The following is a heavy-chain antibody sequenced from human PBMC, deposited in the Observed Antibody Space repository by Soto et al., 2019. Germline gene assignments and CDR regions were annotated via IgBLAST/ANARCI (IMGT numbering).Heavy chain of an antibody. D-gene: IGHD3-22*01. Sequence: SVILSVTCAVDGGSFSGYYWSWIRKPPGKGLEWIGEINHSGSTNYNPSLKSRVTISVDTSKNQFSLKLSSVTAADTAVYYCARGRGFNYYDSSGYFFGWGQGTLVTVSS. CDR2: INHSGST. V-gene: IGHV4-34*01. CDR3: ARGRGFNYYDSSGYFFG. CDR1: GGSFSGYY. J-gene: IGHJ4*02.